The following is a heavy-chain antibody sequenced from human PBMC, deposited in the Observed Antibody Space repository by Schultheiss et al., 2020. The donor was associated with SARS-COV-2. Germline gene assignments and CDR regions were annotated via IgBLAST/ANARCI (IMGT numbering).Heavy chain of an antibody. Sequence: SETLSLTCTVSGGSVTTYYWGWIRQPPGKGLDLIGFIFYTGSTNYHPSVKSRVTISIDTSKKQFSLRLSSVTSADTAVYYCARAADYDILTGPYYFDYWGQGTLVTVSS. V-gene: IGHV4-59*02. J-gene: IGHJ4*02. CDR1: GGSVTTYY. CDR2: IFYTGST. D-gene: IGHD3-9*01. CDR3: ARAADYDILTGPYYFDY.